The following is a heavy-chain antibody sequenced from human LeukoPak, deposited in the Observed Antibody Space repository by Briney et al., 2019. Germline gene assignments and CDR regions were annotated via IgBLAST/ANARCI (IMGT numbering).Heavy chain of an antibody. Sequence: GGSLRLSCAASGFTFSSYAMHWVRQAPGKGLEWVAVISDDGSNKYYADSVKGRFTISRDNSKNTLYLQMNSLRAEDTAVYYCAREKYYYDSSGYYPLAYWGQGTLVTVSS. CDR1: GFTFSSYA. J-gene: IGHJ4*02. CDR2: ISDDGSNK. D-gene: IGHD3-22*01. CDR3: AREKYYYDSSGYYPLAY. V-gene: IGHV3-30*04.